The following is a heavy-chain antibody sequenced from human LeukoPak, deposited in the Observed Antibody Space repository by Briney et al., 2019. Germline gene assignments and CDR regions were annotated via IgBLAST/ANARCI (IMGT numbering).Heavy chain of an antibody. J-gene: IGHJ4*02. CDR2: INQDGSEK. V-gene: IGHV3-7*01. D-gene: IGHD5-18*01. CDR1: GFTFRAHW. Sequence: GGSLRLSCAASGFTFRAHWMSLVRQAPGEGLEWVANINQDGSEKDYVDSVKGRFTNSRDNARNSLYLQMNTLRAEDTAVYFCARLRYTYGKNFDYWGQGALVTVSS. CDR3: ARLRYTYGKNFDY.